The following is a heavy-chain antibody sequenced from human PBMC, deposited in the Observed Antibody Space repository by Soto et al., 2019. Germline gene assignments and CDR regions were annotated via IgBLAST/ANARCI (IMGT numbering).Heavy chain of an antibody. CDR3: ARDSIAARHNYYYYGMDV. Sequence: QVQLVQSGAEVKKPGSSVKVSCKASGGTFSSYAISWVRQAPGQGLEWMGGIIPIFGTANYAQKFQGRVTITADESTSIAYMELSSLRSEDTAVYYCARDSIAARHNYYYYGMDVWGQGTTVTVSS. CDR2: IIPIFGTA. D-gene: IGHD6-6*01. J-gene: IGHJ6*02. CDR1: GGTFSSYA. V-gene: IGHV1-69*01.